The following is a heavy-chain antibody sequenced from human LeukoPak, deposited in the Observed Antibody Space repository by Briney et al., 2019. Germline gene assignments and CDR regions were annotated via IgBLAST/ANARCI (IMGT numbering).Heavy chain of an antibody. J-gene: IGHJ6*02. Sequence: SETLSLTCTVSGGSISSGSYYWSWIRQPPGKGLEWIGYIYYSGSTNYNPSLKSRVTIPVDTSKNQFSLKLSSVTAADTAVYYCARDAPPFYDFHYGMDVWGQGTTVTVSS. CDR1: GGSISSGSYY. CDR3: ARDAPPFYDFHYGMDV. V-gene: IGHV4-61*01. D-gene: IGHD3-3*01. CDR2: IYYSGST.